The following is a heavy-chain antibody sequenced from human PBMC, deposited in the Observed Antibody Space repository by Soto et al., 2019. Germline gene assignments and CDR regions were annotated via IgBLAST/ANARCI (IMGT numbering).Heavy chain of an antibody. Sequence: GASVKVSCKASGYTFTSYGISWVRQAPGQGLEWMGWISAYNGNTNYAQKLQGRVTMTTDTSTSTAYMELRSLRSDDTAVYYCARDPRMYYDFWSGYYGAFDIWGQGTMVTVSS. V-gene: IGHV1-18*01. J-gene: IGHJ3*02. CDR1: GYTFTSYG. D-gene: IGHD3-3*01. CDR2: ISAYNGNT. CDR3: ARDPRMYYDFWSGYYGAFDI.